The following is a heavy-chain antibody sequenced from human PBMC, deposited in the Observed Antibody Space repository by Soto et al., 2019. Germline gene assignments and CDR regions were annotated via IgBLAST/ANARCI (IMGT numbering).Heavy chain of an antibody. CDR3: ARFGVYTALVRKAFYI. V-gene: IGHV4-34*01. CDR1: GGSFSGYY. CDR2: IYYSEST. Sequence: PSETLSLTCAVYGGSFSGYYWSWIRQPPGKGLEWIGNIYYSESTIYNPSLKSRVTISLDTSKNQFSLKLRSVTAADTAVHYCARFGVYTALVRKAFYIWGQGTMVTVSS. J-gene: IGHJ3*02. D-gene: IGHD5-18*01.